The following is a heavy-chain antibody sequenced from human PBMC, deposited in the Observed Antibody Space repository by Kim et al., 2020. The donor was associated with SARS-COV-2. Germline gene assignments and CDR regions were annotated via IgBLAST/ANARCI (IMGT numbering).Heavy chain of an antibody. V-gene: IGHV4-59*13. J-gene: IGHJ1*01. CDR3: ASYSGSFYFQH. CDR1: GASITSYY. CDR2: IYYSGST. Sequence: SETLSLTCTVSGASITSYYWTWIRQPPGKGLELIGYIYYSGSTNYNPSLNSRVTLSVDTSKYQFSLKLSSVTAADTAVYYCASYSGSFYFQHWGLGTLITVSS. D-gene: IGHD1-26*01.